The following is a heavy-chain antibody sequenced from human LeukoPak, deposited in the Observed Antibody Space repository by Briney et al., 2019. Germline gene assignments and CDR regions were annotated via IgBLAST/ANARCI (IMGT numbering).Heavy chain of an antibody. Sequence: PSETLPLTCTVSAGSITNYFWTWVRQSPGKGLEWIGYIRYNGGSDSNPSLKSRVTISLDTWNNQFSLRLTSVTAEDTAVYYCAGGEWAGTVYWGQGTLVTVSS. CDR3: AGGEWAGTVY. CDR1: AGSITNYF. CDR2: IRYNGGS. J-gene: IGHJ4*02. V-gene: IGHV4-59*03. D-gene: IGHD6-19*01.